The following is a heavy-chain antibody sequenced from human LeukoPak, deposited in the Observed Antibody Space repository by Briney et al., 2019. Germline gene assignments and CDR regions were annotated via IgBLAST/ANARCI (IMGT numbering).Heavy chain of an antibody. J-gene: IGHJ4*02. D-gene: IGHD4-17*01. CDR1: GGSFSGYH. V-gene: IGHV4-34*01. CDR3: ARGRADYGDYLYYFDY. CDR2: INHSGST. Sequence: SETLSLTCAVYGGSFSGYHWSWIRQPPGKGLEWIGEINHSGSTNYNPSLKSRVTISVDTSKNQFSLKLSSVTAADTAVYYCARGRADYGDYLYYFDYWGQGTLVTVSS.